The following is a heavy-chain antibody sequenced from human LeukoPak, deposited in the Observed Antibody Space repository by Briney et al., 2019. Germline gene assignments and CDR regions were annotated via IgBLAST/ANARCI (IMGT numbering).Heavy chain of an antibody. J-gene: IGHJ4*02. CDR2: ISGSGGSK. CDR1: GFTFSSYA. Sequence: PGGSLRLSCAASGFTFSSYAMSWVRQAPGKGLEWVSSISGSGGSKYYADSVKGRFTISRDNSQNTMYLQMNSLRAEDTAVYYCAKDWAGSDKKYYFDYWGQGTLVTVSS. V-gene: IGHV3-23*01. CDR3: AKDWAGSDKKYYFDY. D-gene: IGHD6-19*01.